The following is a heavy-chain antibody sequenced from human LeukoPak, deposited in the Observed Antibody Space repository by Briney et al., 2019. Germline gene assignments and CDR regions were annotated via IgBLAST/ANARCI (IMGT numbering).Heavy chain of an antibody. Sequence: GGSLRLSCALSGLTVNDNYMGWVRQAPGKGLEWVSLIFPDGQTYYADFVQGRFSISRDMSRNILFLDMSSLRAEDTAVFFCARANPVYGDFDYWGQGTLVTVSS. V-gene: IGHV3-53*01. CDR2: IFPDGQT. CDR3: ARANPVYGDFDY. D-gene: IGHD4-17*01. J-gene: IGHJ4*02. CDR1: GLTVNDNY.